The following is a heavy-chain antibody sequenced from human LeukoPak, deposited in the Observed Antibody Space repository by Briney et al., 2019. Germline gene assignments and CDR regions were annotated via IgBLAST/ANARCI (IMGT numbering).Heavy chain of an antibody. V-gene: IGHV3-30*02. CDR2: IRYGGSHQ. CDR1: GFSFGSYG. CDR3: ARDSGTWFYLQD. J-gene: IGHJ1*01. Sequence: PGGSLRLSCAASGFSFGSYGMHWVRQAPGKGLEWVAFIRYGGSHQFYADSVRGRFTISRDNPKNTLYLQMNSLRGEDTAMYFCARDSGTWFYLQDWGQGTLVTVSS. D-gene: IGHD2/OR15-2a*01.